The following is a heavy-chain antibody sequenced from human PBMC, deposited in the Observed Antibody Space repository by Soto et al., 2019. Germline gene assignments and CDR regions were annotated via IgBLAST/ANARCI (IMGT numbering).Heavy chain of an antibody. CDR3: ARDMSHRYSGYDYGRKRGYGMDV. CDR1: GFTFSDYY. D-gene: IGHD5-12*01. Sequence: QVQLVESGGGLVKPAGSLRLSCEASGFTFSDYYMSWIRQAPGKGLEWVSYISSSSSYTNYAEYVKGRFTISRDNAKNSLYLQMNSLRAEDTAVYYCARDMSHRYSGYDYGRKRGYGMDVWGQGTTVTVSS. CDR2: ISSSSSYT. J-gene: IGHJ6*02. V-gene: IGHV3-11*06.